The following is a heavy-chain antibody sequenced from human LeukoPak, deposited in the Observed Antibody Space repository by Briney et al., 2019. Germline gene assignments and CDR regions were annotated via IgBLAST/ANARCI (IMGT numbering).Heavy chain of an antibody. CDR2: ISAYNGNT. V-gene: IGHV1-18*01. J-gene: IGHJ6*03. D-gene: IGHD2-2*01. Sequence: ASVKVSCKTSGYTFTSYGISWVRQAPGQGLEWMGWISAYNGNTNYAQKLQGRVTMTTDTSTSTAYMELRSLRSDDTAVYYCARVGCGSSSCLYYYYMDVWGKGTTVTVSS. CDR3: ARVGCGSSSCLYYYYMDV. CDR1: GYTFTSYG.